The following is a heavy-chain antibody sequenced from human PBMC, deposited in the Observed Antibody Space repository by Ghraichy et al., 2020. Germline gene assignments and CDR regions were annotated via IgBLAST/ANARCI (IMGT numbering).Heavy chain of an antibody. CDR2: FYSSGST. D-gene: IGHD3-22*01. CDR1: GGSISSHTYY. CDR3: ARHGKSYDSSGYRGMFDY. J-gene: IGHJ4*02. Sequence: SETLSLTCTVSGGSISSHTYYWGWVRQPPGKGLEWIGSFYSSGSTYYNPSLKSRVTISVDTSKNQFSLKLSSVTAADTAVYYCARHGKSYDSSGYRGMFDYWGQGTLVTVSS. V-gene: IGHV4-39*01.